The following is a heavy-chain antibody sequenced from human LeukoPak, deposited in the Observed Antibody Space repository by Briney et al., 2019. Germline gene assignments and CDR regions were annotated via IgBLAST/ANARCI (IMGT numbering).Heavy chain of an antibody. V-gene: IGHV3-9*01. D-gene: IGHD4-17*01. CDR1: GFTFDDYA. Sequence: QPGGSLRLSCAASGFTFDDYAMHWVRQAPGKGLEWVSGISWNSGSIGYADSVKGRFTISRDNAKNSLYLQMNSLRAEDTALYYCAKGPPHPYGDDYYYGMDVWGQGTTVTVSS. J-gene: IGHJ6*02. CDR3: AKGPPHPYGDDYYYGMDV. CDR2: ISWNSGSI.